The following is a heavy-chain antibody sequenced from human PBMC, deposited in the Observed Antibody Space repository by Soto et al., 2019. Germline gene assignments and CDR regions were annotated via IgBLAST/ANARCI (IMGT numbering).Heavy chain of an antibody. J-gene: IGHJ4*02. V-gene: IGHV1-69*13. Sequence: SVKVSCKASGGTFSSYSISWLRQAPGQGLEWMGGIILIFGTANYAQKFQGRVTITADESTSTAYMELSSLRSEDTAVYYCARNLAPRTDYYFDYWGQGTLVTVSS. D-gene: IGHD2-21*02. CDR1: GGTFSSYS. CDR2: IILIFGTA. CDR3: ARNLAPRTDYYFDY.